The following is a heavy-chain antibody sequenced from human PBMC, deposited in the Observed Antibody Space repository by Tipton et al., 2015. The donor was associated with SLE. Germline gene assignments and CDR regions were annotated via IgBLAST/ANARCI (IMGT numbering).Heavy chain of an antibody. V-gene: IGHV4-39*01. CDR1: GGSISSSDCY. Sequence: TLSLTCTVSGGSISSSDCYWGWIRQPPGKGLQWIGSIYYLGTTYYNPSLESRVTMSLDTSKNQFSLNLNSLTATDTAMYYCARHTGTSWSFGGDYWGQGTLVTVSA. CDR2: IYYLGTT. CDR3: ARHTGTSWSFGGDY. J-gene: IGHJ4*02. D-gene: IGHD2-2*01.